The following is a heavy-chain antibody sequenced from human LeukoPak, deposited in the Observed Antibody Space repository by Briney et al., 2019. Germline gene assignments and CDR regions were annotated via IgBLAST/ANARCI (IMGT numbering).Heavy chain of an antibody. V-gene: IGHV3-33*08. J-gene: IGHJ4*02. Sequence: GGSLRLPCAASGFSFKNVWMSWVRQAPGKGLEWVAVIWYDGSNRYYADPVKGRFTVSRDNSKNTLYLQMNSLRAEDTAVYYCARAKGVSTGYRPTDYWGQGTLVTVSS. CDR3: ARAKGVSTGYRPTDY. CDR2: IWYDGSNR. D-gene: IGHD3-22*01. CDR1: GFSFKNVW.